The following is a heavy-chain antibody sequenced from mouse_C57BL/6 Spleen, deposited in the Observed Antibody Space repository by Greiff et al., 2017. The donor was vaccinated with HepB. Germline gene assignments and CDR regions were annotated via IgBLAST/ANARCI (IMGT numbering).Heavy chain of an antibody. D-gene: IGHD6-1*01. CDR2: IDPETGGT. CDR3: TRSRIAPGDY. Sequence: QVQLQQSGAELVRPGASVTLSCKASGYTFTDYEMHWVKQTPVHGLEWIGAIDPETGGTAYNQKFKGKAILTADKSSSTAYMELRSLTSEDSAVYYYTRSRIAPGDYWGQGTTLTVSS. J-gene: IGHJ2*01. V-gene: IGHV1-15*01. CDR1: GYTFTDYE.